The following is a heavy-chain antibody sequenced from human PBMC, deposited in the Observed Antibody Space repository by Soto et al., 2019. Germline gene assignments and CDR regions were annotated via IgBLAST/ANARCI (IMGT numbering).Heavy chain of an antibody. Sequence: QSGGSLRLSCAASGFTFSRDWMHWVRQAPGKGLVWVSRINGDGSSTTYADSVRGRFTISRDNAYNTMYLQMNNLRAEDTAVYYCARSWGWAYDIWGQGTMVTVSS. D-gene: IGHD3-16*01. J-gene: IGHJ3*02. V-gene: IGHV3-74*01. CDR1: GFTFSRDW. CDR3: ARSWGWAYDI. CDR2: INGDGSST.